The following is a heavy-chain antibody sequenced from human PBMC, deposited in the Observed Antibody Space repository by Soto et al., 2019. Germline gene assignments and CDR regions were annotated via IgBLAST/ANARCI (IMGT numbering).Heavy chain of an antibody. CDR1: GFSLSTSGVG. V-gene: IGHV2-5*02. J-gene: IGHJ5*01. Sequence: QITLKESGPTLVKPTQTLTLTCTFSGFSLSTSGVGVGWIRQPPGKALEWLALLYWDDDKRHSPSLKRSLTIPNDTSKSQVVLTTTNMAPVDTATYYCALISWNDLLSWGQGTLVTVSS. CDR3: ALISWNDLLS. CDR2: LYWDDDK. D-gene: IGHD1-1*01.